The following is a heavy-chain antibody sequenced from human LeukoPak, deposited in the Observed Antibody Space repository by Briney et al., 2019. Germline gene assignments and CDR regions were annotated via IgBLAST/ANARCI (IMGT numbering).Heavy chain of an antibody. CDR1: EYTFITYD. J-gene: IGHJ4*02. CDR3: ARGPWFRSLLGYCADGVCYPGY. V-gene: IGHV1-8*01. Sequence: ASVKVSCKAFEYTFITYDIIWVRQAAGQGLEWMGWLNPQSGNTGFTANFQGRVTLTMDSSISTAYMELHSLRFDDTAVYYCARGPWFRSLLGYCADGVCYPGYWGQGTLVTVSS. D-gene: IGHD2-8*01. CDR2: LNPQSGNT.